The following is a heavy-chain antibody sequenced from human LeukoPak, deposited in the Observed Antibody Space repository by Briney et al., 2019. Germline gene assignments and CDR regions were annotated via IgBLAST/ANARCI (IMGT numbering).Heavy chain of an antibody. J-gene: IGHJ4*02. CDR3: ARDSLLVRGVMGASFDY. CDR1: GYTFTGYY. V-gene: IGHV1-2*02. CDR2: INPNSGGT. Sequence: ASVKVSCKASGYTFTGYYMHWVRQAPGQGLEWMGWINPNSGGTNYAQKFQGRITMTTDTSITTAYMELSRLRSDDTAVYYCARDSLLVRGVMGASFDYWGQGTLVTVSS. D-gene: IGHD3-10*01.